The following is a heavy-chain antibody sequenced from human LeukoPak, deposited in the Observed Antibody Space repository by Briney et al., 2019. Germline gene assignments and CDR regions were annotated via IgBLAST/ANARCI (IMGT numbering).Heavy chain of an antibody. CDR3: ARGPLPQYQLRSLYYFDY. V-gene: IGHV1-69*05. CDR2: IIPIFGTA. D-gene: IGHD2-2*01. CDR1: GYTFTSYG. Sequence: SVKVSCKASGYTFTSYGISWVRQAPGQGLEWMGGIIPIFGTANYAQKFQGRVTITTDESTSTAYMELSSLRSEDTAVYYCARGPLPQYQLRSLYYFDYWGQGTLVTVSS. J-gene: IGHJ4*02.